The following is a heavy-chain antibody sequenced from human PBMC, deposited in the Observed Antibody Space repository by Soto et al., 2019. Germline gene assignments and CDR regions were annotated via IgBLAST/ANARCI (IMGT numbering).Heavy chain of an antibody. Sequence: SVKVSCKASGFTFTSSAMQWVRQARGQRLEWIGWIVVGSGNTNYAQKFQERVTITRDMSTSTAYMELSSLRSEDTAVYYCAADGTAMAYYYYGMDVWGQGTTVTVSS. CDR2: IVVGSGNT. CDR1: GFTFTSSA. CDR3: AADGTAMAYYYYGMDV. J-gene: IGHJ6*02. D-gene: IGHD5-18*01. V-gene: IGHV1-58*02.